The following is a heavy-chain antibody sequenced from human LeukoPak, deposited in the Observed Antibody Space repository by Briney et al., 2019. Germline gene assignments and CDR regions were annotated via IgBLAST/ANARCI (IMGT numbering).Heavy chain of an antibody. J-gene: IGHJ4*02. CDR1: GGSISSSTYH. V-gene: IGHV4-39*01. CDR2: IYYSGST. CDR3: AILIVRYFDY. D-gene: IGHD2/OR15-2a*01. Sequence: SETLSLTCTVSGGSISSSTYHWGWIRQPPGKGLEWIGIIYYSGSTYYNPSLKSRLTISVDTSKNQFSLKLNSVTAADTAVYYCAILIVRYFDYWGQGTLVTVSS.